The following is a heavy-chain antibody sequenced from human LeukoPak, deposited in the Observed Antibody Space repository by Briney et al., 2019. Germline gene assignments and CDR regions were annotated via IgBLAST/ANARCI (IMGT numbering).Heavy chain of an antibody. J-gene: IGHJ5*02. CDR3: ARGKVVVTAVWFDP. CDR2: ISSSGSTI. CDR1: GFTFSDYY. D-gene: IGHD3-22*01. V-gene: IGHV3-11*01. Sequence: GGSLRLSCAASGFTFSDYYMSWIRQAPGKGLEWVSYISSSGSTIYYADSVKGRFTISRDNAKNSLYLQMNSLRAEETAVYYCARGKVVVTAVWFDPWGQGTLVTVSS.